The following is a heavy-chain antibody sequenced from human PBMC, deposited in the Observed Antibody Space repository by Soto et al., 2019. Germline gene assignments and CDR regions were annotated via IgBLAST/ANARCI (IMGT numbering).Heavy chain of an antibody. D-gene: IGHD2-8*01. J-gene: IGHJ5*02. V-gene: IGHV2-5*02. CDR2: IYWDDDK. CDR1: GFSLSTSGVG. CDR3: AQRPSDCTNGVCHSGYNRFDP. Sequence: QITLKESGPTLVKPTQTLTLTCTFSGFSLSTSGVGVGWIRQPPGKALEWLALIYWDDDKRYSPTLKSRLSIPKDTSKNQVVLTMTNMVPVDTTTYYCAQRPSDCTNGVCHSGYNRFDPWGQGTLVTVSS.